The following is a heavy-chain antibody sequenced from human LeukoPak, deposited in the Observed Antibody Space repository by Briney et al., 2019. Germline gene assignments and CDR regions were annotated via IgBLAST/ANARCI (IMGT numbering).Heavy chain of an antibody. Sequence: SGFTXXXYSMXWVRQAPGKGLEWVSHITASGTAMFYADSVKGRFTISRDNAKNSLYLQMNSLRDEDTAVYYCASSGSYRFDYWGQGTLVTVSS. CDR2: ITASGTAM. D-gene: IGHD1-26*01. J-gene: IGHJ4*02. CDR1: GFTXXXYS. CDR3: ASSGSYRFDY. V-gene: IGHV3-48*02.